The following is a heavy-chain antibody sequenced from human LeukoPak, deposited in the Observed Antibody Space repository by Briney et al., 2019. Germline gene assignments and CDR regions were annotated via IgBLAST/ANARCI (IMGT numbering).Heavy chain of an antibody. Sequence: QPGGSLRLSCAASGFTFSSYGMHWVRQAPGKGLEWVAFIRYDGSNKYYADSVKGRFTISRDNSKNTLYLQMNSLRAEDTAVYYCAKDPTKIFKSGYDSWFDYWGQGTLVTVSS. CDR2: IRYDGSNK. V-gene: IGHV3-30*02. D-gene: IGHD5-12*01. J-gene: IGHJ4*02. CDR1: GFTFSSYG. CDR3: AKDPTKIFKSGYDSWFDY.